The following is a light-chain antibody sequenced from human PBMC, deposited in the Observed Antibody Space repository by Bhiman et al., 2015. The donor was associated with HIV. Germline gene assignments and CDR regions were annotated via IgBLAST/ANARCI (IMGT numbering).Light chain of an antibody. CDR2: DVS. CDR1: SSDVGGFNY. Sequence: QSALTQPRSVSGSPGQSVTISCTGTSSDVGGFNYVSWYQQRPGKAPKLMIYDVSKRPSGVPDRFSGSKSGNTASLSISGLQAEDEADYYCCSYAGRYTNFVFGTGTKVTVL. V-gene: IGLV2-11*01. J-gene: IGLJ1*01. CDR3: CSYAGRYTNFV.